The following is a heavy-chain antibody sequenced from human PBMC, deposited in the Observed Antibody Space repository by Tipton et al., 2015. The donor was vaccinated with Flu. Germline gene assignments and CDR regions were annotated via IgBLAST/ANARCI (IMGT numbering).Heavy chain of an antibody. CDR2: ISSSGDGT. V-gene: IGHV3-23*01. D-gene: IGHD3-22*01. CDR3: AKAKDSSGRRGGAFDI. CDR1: GFTFSSYA. Sequence: SLRLSCAASGFTFSSYALSWVRQAPGKGPEWVSRISSSGDGTDYADSVKGRFTSSRDNSKNTLYLQMNSLRAEDTAVYYCAKAKDSSGRRGGAFDIWGQGTMVTVSS. J-gene: IGHJ3*02.